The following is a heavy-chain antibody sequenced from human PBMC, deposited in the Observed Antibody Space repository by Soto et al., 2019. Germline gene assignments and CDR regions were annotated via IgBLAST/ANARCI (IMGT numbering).Heavy chain of an antibody. CDR2: ISSTTNYK. Sequence: PGGSLRLSCAASGLTFSSYSMNWFGQAPGKGLEWVSSISSTTNYKYYADSVKGRFTISRDNSKNTLHLQMNSLRAEDTALYYCARVSIEGVITAYYFDYWGQGTLVTVSS. J-gene: IGHJ4*02. CDR1: GLTFSSYS. D-gene: IGHD3-22*01. V-gene: IGHV3-21*01. CDR3: ARVSIEGVITAYYFDY.